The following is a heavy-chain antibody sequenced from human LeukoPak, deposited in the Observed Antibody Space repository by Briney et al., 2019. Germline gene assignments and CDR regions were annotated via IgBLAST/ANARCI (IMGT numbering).Heavy chain of an antibody. Sequence: PSETLSLTCTVSGGSISSYYWSWIRQPPGKGLEWIGYIYYSGSANYNPSLKSRVTISVDTSKNQFSLKLSSVTAADTAVYYCARHGVGATWYYFDYWGQGTLVTVSS. CDR2: IYYSGSA. D-gene: IGHD1-26*01. V-gene: IGHV4-59*08. J-gene: IGHJ4*02. CDR3: ARHGVGATWYYFDY. CDR1: GGSISSYY.